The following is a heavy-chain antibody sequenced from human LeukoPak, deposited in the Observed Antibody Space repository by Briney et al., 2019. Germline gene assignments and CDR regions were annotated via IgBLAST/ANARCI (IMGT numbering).Heavy chain of an antibody. Sequence: SGRSLRLSCAASGFTFSTYGMHWVRQAPGKGLEWVAVISSDGSNKYYADSVKGRFTISRGNSKNTLYLQMNSLRAEDTAVYYCAKRGYSYSFDYWGQGTLVTVSS. J-gene: IGHJ4*02. CDR1: GFTFSTYG. D-gene: IGHD5-18*01. V-gene: IGHV3-30*18. CDR2: ISSDGSNK. CDR3: AKRGYSYSFDY.